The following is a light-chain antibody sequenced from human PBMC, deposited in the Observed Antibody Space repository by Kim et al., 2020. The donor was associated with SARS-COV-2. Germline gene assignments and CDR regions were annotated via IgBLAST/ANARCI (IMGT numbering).Light chain of an antibody. V-gene: IGKV1-16*02. CDR3: QQYKSYPPT. CDR1: QDFNTH. J-gene: IGKJ1*01. Sequence: AAGEDRFTITCPARQDFNTHLAWFQQTPGKAPKSLIFATSRLQTGFPSKFSGSRSGTDFTLTISTLQPEDSSTYFCQQYKSYPPTFRQGTKVDIK. CDR2: ATS.